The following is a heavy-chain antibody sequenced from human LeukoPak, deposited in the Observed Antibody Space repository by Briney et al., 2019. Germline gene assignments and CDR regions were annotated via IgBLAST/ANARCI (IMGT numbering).Heavy chain of an antibody. D-gene: IGHD6-19*01. J-gene: IGHJ4*02. V-gene: IGHV1-2*02. Sequence: ASVKVSCKASGYTFTGYYMHWVRQAPGQGLEWMGWINPNSGGTNYAQKFQGRVTMTRDTSISTAYMELSRLRSDDTAVYYCARDSSVAGTPGCDWGQGTLVTVSS. CDR1: GYTFTGYY. CDR3: ARDSSVAGTPGCD. CDR2: INPNSGGT.